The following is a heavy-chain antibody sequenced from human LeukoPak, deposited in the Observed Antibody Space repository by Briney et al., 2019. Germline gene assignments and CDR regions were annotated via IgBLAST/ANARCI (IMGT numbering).Heavy chain of an antibody. CDR1: GFTFSSYA. J-gene: IGHJ4*02. V-gene: IGHV3-23*01. CDR3: AKGQGSGSYPFDY. D-gene: IGHD3-16*02. Sequence: KPGGSLRLSCAASGFTFSSYAMSWVRQAPGKGLEWVSLISATATYYADSVKGRFTISRDISRNTLYLQMNSLRADDTAAYYCAKGQGSGSYPFDYWGQGTLVTVSS. CDR2: ISATAT.